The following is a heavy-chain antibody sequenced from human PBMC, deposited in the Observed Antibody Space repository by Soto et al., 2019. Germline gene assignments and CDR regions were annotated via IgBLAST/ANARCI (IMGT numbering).Heavy chain of an antibody. D-gene: IGHD5-12*01. J-gene: IGHJ4*02. V-gene: IGHV4-39*01. CDR2: IYYSGST. Sequence: QLQLQESGPGLVKPSETLSLTCTVSGGSISSRSYYWGWIRQPPGKGLEWIGSIYYSGSTYYNPSLKSRVTISVDTSKNQFSLKLSSVTAAHTAVYYCARQSALGGYDYYFDYWGQGTLVTVSS. CDR1: GGSISSRSYY. CDR3: ARQSALGGYDYYFDY.